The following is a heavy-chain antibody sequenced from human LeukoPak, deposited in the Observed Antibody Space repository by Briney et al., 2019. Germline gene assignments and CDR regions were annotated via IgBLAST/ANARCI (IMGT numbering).Heavy chain of an antibody. CDR1: GGSISSSSYY. D-gene: IGHD4-11*01. V-gene: IGHV4-39*01. J-gene: IGHJ5*02. CDR2: IYYSGST. Sequence: SETLSLTCTVSGGSISSSSYYWGWLRQPPGKGLEWIGSIYYSGSTYYNPSLKSRVTISVDTSKNQFSLKLSSVTAADTAVYYCARRAIDYSTNWFDPWGQGTLVTVSS. CDR3: ARRAIDYSTNWFDP.